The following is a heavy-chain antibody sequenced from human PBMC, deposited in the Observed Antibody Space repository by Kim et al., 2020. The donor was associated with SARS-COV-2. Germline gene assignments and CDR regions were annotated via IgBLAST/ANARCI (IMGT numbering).Heavy chain of an antibody. V-gene: IGHV3-43*02. CDR1: GFTFDDYA. J-gene: IGHJ4*02. D-gene: IGHD6-19*01. Sequence: GGSLRLSCAASGFTFDDYAIHWVRQVPGKGLEWVSLISRDGGEIKYADSVKGRFTISRDNSKKSVHLQMNGLRSEDTALYYCARGEQWLIKNWGQGTQVTVSS. CDR2: ISRDGGEI. CDR3: ARGEQWLIKN.